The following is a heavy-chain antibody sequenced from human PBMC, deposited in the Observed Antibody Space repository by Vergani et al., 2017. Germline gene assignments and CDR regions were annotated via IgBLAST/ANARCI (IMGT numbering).Heavy chain of an antibody. CDR2: ISYDGTEK. J-gene: IGHJ4*02. Sequence: QVKLEESGGGVVQPGRSLRLSCAASGFSFGNYAMHWVRQAPGKGLEWVGVISYDGTEKKYADSVNGRFTISRDNSKNTLYLQMNSLRAEDTAVYYCASSKDPGTFDYWGQGTLVTVSS. V-gene: IGHV3-30*14. CDR1: GFSFGNYA. CDR3: ASSKDPGTFDY. D-gene: IGHD2-2*01.